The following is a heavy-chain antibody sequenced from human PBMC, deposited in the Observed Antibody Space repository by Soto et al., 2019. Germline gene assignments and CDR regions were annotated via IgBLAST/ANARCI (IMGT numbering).Heavy chain of an antibody. D-gene: IGHD6-19*01. V-gene: IGHV3-30*18. Sequence: GGSLRLSCAASGFTFSSYGMHWVRQAPGKGLEWVAVISYDGSNKYYADSVKGRFTISRDNSKNTLYLQMNSLRAEDTAVYYCAKEILGSGSPQFDYWGQGTLVRLL. CDR1: GFTFSSYG. J-gene: IGHJ4*02. CDR3: AKEILGSGSPQFDY. CDR2: ISYDGSNK.